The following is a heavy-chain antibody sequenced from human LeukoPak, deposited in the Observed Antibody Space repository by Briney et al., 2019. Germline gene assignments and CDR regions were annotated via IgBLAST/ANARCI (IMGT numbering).Heavy chain of an antibody. Sequence: PSKTLSLTCAVYGGSFSGYYWSWIRQPPGKGLEWIGEINHSGSTNYNPSLKSRVTISVDTSKNQFSLKLSSVTAADTAVYYCARGVGGSFDIWGQGTMVTVSS. V-gene: IGHV4-34*01. CDR1: GGSFSGYY. CDR2: INHSGST. J-gene: IGHJ3*02. CDR3: ARGVGGSFDI. D-gene: IGHD2-15*01.